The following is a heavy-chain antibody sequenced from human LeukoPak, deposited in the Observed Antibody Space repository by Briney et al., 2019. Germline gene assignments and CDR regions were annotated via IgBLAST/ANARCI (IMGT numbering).Heavy chain of an antibody. CDR3: ARARGRSINDAFDI. CDR2: ISTRSTYI. Sequence: GGSLRLSCAASGFTFSTYSMNWVRQAPGKGLEWVSCISTRSTYIYYADSVKGRFTISRDNAKNSLYLQMNSLRAEDTAVYYCARARGRSINDAFDIWGQGTMVTVSS. CDR1: GFTFSTYS. J-gene: IGHJ3*02. V-gene: IGHV3-21*01. D-gene: IGHD3-16*01.